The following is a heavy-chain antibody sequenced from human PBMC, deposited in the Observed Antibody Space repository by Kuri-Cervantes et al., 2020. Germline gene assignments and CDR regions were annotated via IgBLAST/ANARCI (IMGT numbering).Heavy chain of an antibody. CDR1: GGTFSSYA. V-gene: IGHV1-69*05. D-gene: IGHD3-10*01. Sequence: SVKVSCKASGGTFSSYAISWVRQAPGQGLEWMGGVITIFSAANYAQKLQGRVTITTDESTSTAYMELSSLGSEDTAVYYCARGDYYGSWSYYTAGYWGQGTLVTVSS. J-gene: IGHJ4*02. CDR3: ARGDYYGSWSYYTAGY. CDR2: VITIFSAA.